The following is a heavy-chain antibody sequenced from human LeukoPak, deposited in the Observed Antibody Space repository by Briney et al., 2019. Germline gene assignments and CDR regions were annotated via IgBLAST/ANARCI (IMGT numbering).Heavy chain of an antibody. CDR2: IKQDGSEK. Sequence: PGGSLRLSCAASGFTFSSYWMSWVRQAPGKGLEWVANIKQDGSEKYYVDSVKGRFTISRDNAKNSLYLQMNSLRAEDTAVYYCARWGGYYYDSSGYFDYWGQGTLVTVSS. CDR1: GFTFSSYW. D-gene: IGHD3-22*01. V-gene: IGHV3-7*03. CDR3: ARWGGYYYDSSGYFDY. J-gene: IGHJ4*02.